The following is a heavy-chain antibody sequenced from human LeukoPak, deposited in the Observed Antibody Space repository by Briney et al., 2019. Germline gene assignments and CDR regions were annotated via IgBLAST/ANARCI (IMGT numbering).Heavy chain of an antibody. D-gene: IGHD3-3*01. CDR3: AGSLEYYDFWSGYWRGLDY. J-gene: IGHJ4*02. CDR1: GGSTSSYY. CDR2: IYYSGST. Sequence: SETLSLTCTVSGGSTSSYYWSWIRQPPGKGLEWIGYIYYSGSTNYNPSLKSRVTISVDTSKNQFSLKLSSVTAADTAVYYCAGSLEYYDFWSGYWRGLDYWGQGTLVTVSS. V-gene: IGHV4-59*01.